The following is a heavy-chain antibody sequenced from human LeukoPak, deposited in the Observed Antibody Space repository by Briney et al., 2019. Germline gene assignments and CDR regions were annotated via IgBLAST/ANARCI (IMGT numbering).Heavy chain of an antibody. CDR2: IYYSGST. D-gene: IGHD3-9*01. Sequence: SETLSLTCTVSGGSISSYYWSWIRQPPGKGLEWIGYIYYSGSTDSNPSLKSRGTISVDASKNQFSLKLRSVTAADTAVYSCARRPRNDILTGTPFDYWGQGIQVTVSS. V-gene: IGHV4-59*01. CDR3: ARRPRNDILTGTPFDY. CDR1: GGSISSYY. J-gene: IGHJ4*02.